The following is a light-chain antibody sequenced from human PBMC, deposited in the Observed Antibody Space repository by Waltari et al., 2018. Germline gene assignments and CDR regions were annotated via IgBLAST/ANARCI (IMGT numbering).Light chain of an antibody. CDR1: SGSLYTTSY. V-gene: IGLV8-61*01. CDR2: KAN. J-gene: IGLJ3*02. Sequence: QTVVTQEPSLSVSPGGTVTLTCALSSGSLYTTSYATWYQQTPGQAPRTLVYKANARSSGVPDRFSGSIRGNTAALTITGAQADDESDYYCALYMGSGIWVFGGGTRLTVL. CDR3: ALYMGSGIWV.